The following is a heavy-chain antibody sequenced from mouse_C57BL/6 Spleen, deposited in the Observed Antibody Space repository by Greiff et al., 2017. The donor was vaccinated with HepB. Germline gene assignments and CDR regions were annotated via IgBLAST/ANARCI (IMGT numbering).Heavy chain of an antibody. CDR1: GYSITSGYY. Sequence: DVKLQESGPGLVKPSQSLSLTCSVTGYSITSGYYWNWIRQFPGNKLEWMGYISYDGSNNYNPSLKNRISITRDTSKNQFFLKLNSVTTEDTATYYCARDGEGGDYWGQGTSVTVSS. CDR2: ISYDGSN. CDR3: ARDGEGGDY. V-gene: IGHV3-6*01. J-gene: IGHJ4*01.